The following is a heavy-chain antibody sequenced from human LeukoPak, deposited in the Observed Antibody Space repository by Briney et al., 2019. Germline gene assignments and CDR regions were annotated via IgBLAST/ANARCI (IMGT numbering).Heavy chain of an antibody. D-gene: IGHD4-17*01. J-gene: IGHJ3*02. CDR2: NHYSGST. V-gene: IGHV4-59*01. CDR1: GGSICSFN. CDR3: ARDKIRTYAFDN. Sequence: PETLSLTCTVSGGSICSFNWSWSRDPPRRGRGWSGYNHYSGSTNNNPSLKSRVTTSVATSKNQFSLKLSAVAAADTAVYYCARDKIRTYAFDNWGQGTMVTVSS.